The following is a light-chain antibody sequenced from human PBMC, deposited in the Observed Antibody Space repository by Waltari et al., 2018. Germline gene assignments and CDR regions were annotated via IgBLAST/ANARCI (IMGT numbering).Light chain of an antibody. CDR2: LNGDGSH. J-gene: IGLJ3*02. CDR1: GGHINYA. Sequence: QFVVTQSPSASASLGASVRLTCTLSGGHINYAIAWHQQRPEKGLRFLIKLNGDGSHTKGDGIPDRFSACSSGSAYYLTISSLQSEDEADYYCQTWATGGVFGGGTKLTVL. CDR3: QTWATGGV. V-gene: IGLV4-69*01.